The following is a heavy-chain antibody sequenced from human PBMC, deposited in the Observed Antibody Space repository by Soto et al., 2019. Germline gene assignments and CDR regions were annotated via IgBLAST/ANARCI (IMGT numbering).Heavy chain of an antibody. Sequence: PWETLSLTCAVYGGSFSGYYWSWIRQPPGKGLEWIGEISHSGSTNYNPSLKSRVTISVDTSKNQFSLKLSSVTAADTAVYYCARXKLSDYVWGSYRYHFDYWGQGTVVTVSS. J-gene: IGHJ4*02. V-gene: IGHV4-34*01. CDR1: GGSFSGYY. CDR3: ARXKLSDYVWGSYRYHFDY. D-gene: IGHD3-16*02. CDR2: ISHSGST.